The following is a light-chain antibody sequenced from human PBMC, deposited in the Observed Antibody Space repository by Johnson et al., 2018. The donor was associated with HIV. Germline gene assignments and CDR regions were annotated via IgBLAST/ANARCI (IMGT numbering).Light chain of an antibody. Sequence: QSVLTQPPSVSAAPGQKVTISCSGSSSNIGNNYVSCYQQIPGTAPKLLIYENNKRPTGIPDRFSGSKSGTPATLGIAGLQTGDETDNNGGTWDKSLNTGAVFGTGTKVTVL. CDR3: GTWDKSLNTGAV. CDR2: ENN. CDR1: SSNIGNNY. J-gene: IGLJ1*01. V-gene: IGLV1-51*02.